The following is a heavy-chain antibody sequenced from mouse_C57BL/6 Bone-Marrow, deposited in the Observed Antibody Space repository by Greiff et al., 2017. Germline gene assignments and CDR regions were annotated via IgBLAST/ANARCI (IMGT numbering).Heavy chain of an antibody. J-gene: IGHJ3*01. CDR2: IDPSDSYT. V-gene: IGHV1-69*01. CDR1: GYTFTSYW. Sequence: QVQLQQPGAELVMPGASVKLSCKASGYTFTSYWMHWVKQRPGQGLEWIGEIDPSDSYTNYNQKFKGKSTLTVDKSSSTAYMQLSSLTSEDSAVYYCARRCGVCAWFAYWGQGTLVTASA. D-gene: IGHD1-1*02. CDR3: ARRCGVCAWFAY.